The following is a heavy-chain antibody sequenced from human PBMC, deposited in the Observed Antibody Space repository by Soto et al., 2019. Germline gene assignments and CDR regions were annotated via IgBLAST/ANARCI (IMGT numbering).Heavy chain of an antibody. Sequence: GSLRLSCAASGFTFSSYWMTWVRQAPGEGLEWVANIKQDGSEKYYVDSVKGRFTISRDNAKNSLYLQMNSLRAEDTAVYYCVLSGYDSSGYFFDYWGPGTLVTVSS. CDR1: GFTFSSYW. D-gene: IGHD3-22*01. CDR2: IKQDGSEK. CDR3: VLSGYDSSGYFFDY. J-gene: IGHJ4*02. V-gene: IGHV3-7*05.